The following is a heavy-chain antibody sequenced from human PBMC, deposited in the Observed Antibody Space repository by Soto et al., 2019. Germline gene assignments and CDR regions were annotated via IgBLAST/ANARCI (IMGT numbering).Heavy chain of an antibody. J-gene: IGHJ3*02. D-gene: IGHD2-15*01. CDR3: AREGWTVARRGSRPYVFEI. CDR1: GFTFNLHG. V-gene: IGHV3-33*01. CDR2: VYFDGSKK. Sequence: QEQLVESGGGVVQPGRSLRLSCAASGFTFNLHGMHWVRQAPGKGLEWVAVVYFDGSKKYYADSVKGRFTLSRDNSKNTWYLQMDSLRAEDTAVYYCAREGWTVARRGSRPYVFEIWGQGTMVTVSS.